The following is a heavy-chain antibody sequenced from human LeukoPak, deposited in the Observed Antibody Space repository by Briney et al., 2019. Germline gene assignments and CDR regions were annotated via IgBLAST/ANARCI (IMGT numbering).Heavy chain of an antibody. CDR3: AREGPQQLCDY. D-gene: IGHD5-18*01. J-gene: IGHJ4*02. CDR1: GFTFDDYA. CDR2: ISWNSGSI. Sequence: GGSLRLSCAASGFTFDDYAMRWVRQAPGKGLEWVSGISWNSGSIGYADSVKGRFTISRDNAKNSLCLQMNSLRAEDTAVYYCAREGPQQLCDYWGQGTLVTVSS. V-gene: IGHV3-9*01.